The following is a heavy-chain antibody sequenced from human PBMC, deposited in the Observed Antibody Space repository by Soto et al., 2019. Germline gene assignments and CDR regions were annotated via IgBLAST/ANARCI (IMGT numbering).Heavy chain of an antibody. V-gene: IGHV1-69*05. CDR1: GGTFSSYA. CDR3: ARDGSLQAHWFDP. Sequence: QVQLVQSGAEVKKPGSSVKVSCKASGGTFSSYAISWVRQAPGQGLEWMGGIIPIFGTANYAQKFQGRVTXTXDXXTSTAYMELSNLRSEDTAVYYCARDGSLQAHWFDPWGQGTLVTVSS. D-gene: IGHD3-10*01. J-gene: IGHJ5*02. CDR2: IIPIFGTA.